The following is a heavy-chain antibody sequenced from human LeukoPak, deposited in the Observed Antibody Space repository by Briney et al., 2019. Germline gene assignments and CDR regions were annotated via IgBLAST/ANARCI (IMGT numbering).Heavy chain of an antibody. CDR3: ARYPSVNEAFDI. V-gene: IGHV3-48*04. CDR2: ISGSSGTI. Sequence: GGSLRLSCAASGFTFSDYSMIWVRQPPGKGLEWVSYISGSSGTIYYADSVKGRFTIPRDNAKNSLYLQMNSLRAEDTALYYCARYPSVNEAFDIWGQGTRVTVSS. J-gene: IGHJ3*02. D-gene: IGHD1-1*01. CDR1: GFTFSDYS.